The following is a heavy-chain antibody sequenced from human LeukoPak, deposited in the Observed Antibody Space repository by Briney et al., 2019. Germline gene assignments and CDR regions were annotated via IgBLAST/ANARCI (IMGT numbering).Heavy chain of an antibody. J-gene: IGHJ4*02. CDR2: ISSSGRTT. CDR3: ATSGTYRFDY. D-gene: IGHD1-26*01. Sequence: GGSLRLSCAASGFTFSNYNMNWVRQAPGKGLEWISYISSSGRTTNYADSVKGRFTISRDNAKNSLYLQMNSLKDGDTAVYYCATSGTYRFDYWGQGTLVTVSS. V-gene: IGHV3-48*02. CDR1: GFTFSNYN.